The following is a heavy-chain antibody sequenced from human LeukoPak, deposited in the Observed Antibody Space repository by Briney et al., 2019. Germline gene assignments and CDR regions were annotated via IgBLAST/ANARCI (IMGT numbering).Heavy chain of an antibody. V-gene: IGHV4-59*01. Sequence: NPSETQSLTCTVSGGSISSYYWSWIRQPPGKRLEWIGYIYYSGSTNYNPSLKSRVTISVDTSKNQFSLKLSSVTAADTAVYYCARVKEGEYDYWGQGTLVTVSS. CDR3: ARVKEGEYDY. J-gene: IGHJ4*02. D-gene: IGHD2/OR15-2a*01. CDR1: GGSISSYY. CDR2: IYYSGST.